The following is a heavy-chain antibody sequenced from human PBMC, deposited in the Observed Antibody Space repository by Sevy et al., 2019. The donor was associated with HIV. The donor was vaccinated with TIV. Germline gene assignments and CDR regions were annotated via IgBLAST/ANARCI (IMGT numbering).Heavy chain of an antibody. J-gene: IGHJ4*02. D-gene: IGHD3-22*01. V-gene: IGHV3-7*01. Sequence: ETLSLTCAVHDGSFSGYYWNWIRQLPGKGLEWVANIKQDGSEKYYVDSVKGRFTISRDNAKNSLYLQMNSLRVEDTAAYYCARARAYYYDNSGYSFDYWGQGTLVTVSS. CDR2: IKQDGSEK. CDR1: DGSFSGYY. CDR3: ARARAYYYDNSGYSFDY.